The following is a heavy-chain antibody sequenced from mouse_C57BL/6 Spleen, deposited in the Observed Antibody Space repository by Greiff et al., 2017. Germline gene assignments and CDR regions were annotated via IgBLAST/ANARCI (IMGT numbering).Heavy chain of an antibody. Sequence: VQLQQSGPELVKPGASVKMSCKASGYTFTDYNMHWVKQSHGKSLEWIGYINPNNGGTSYNQKFKGKATLTVNKSSSTAYMELRSLTSEDSAVYYCAIYYDYDETGFAYWGQGTLVTVSA. CDR2: INPNNGGT. CDR3: AIYYDYDETGFAY. V-gene: IGHV1-22*01. CDR1: GYTFTDYN. J-gene: IGHJ3*01. D-gene: IGHD2-4*01.